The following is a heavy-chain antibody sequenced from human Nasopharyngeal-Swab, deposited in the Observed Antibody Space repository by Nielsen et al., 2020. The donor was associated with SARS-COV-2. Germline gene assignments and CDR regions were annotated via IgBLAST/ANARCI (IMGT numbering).Heavy chain of an antibody. CDR3: ARLSLYSSGSVDY. CDR1: GGSISSSSYY. Sequence: SETLSLTCTVSGGSISSSSYYWGWIRQPPGKGLEWIGSIYYSGSTYYNPSLKSRVTISVDTSKNQFSLKLSSVTAADTAVYYCARLSLYSSGSVDYWAQGTLVTVSS. CDR2: IYYSGST. J-gene: IGHJ4*02. V-gene: IGHV4-39*01. D-gene: IGHD6-19*01.